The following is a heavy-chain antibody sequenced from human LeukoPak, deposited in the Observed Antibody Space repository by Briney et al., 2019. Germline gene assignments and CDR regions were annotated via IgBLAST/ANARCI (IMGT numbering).Heavy chain of an antibody. Sequence: GASVKVSCKACGYIFTGYYMHWVRQAPGQGLEGMGWINPNRGGTNYAQKFQGRVTMTRDTSINTAYMELSRLRSDDTAVYSCASRIQLWYAFDIWGQGTMVTVSS. CDR2: INPNRGGT. CDR3: ASRIQLWYAFDI. V-gene: IGHV1-2*02. J-gene: IGHJ3*02. D-gene: IGHD5-18*01. CDR1: GYIFTGYY.